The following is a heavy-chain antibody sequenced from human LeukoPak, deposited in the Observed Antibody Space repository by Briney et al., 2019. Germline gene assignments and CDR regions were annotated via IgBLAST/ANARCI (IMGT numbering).Heavy chain of an antibody. V-gene: IGHV3-30*04. J-gene: IGHJ4*02. CDR3: ARDHIPAANQFDY. D-gene: IGHD2-2*01. Sequence: GGSLRLSCAASGFTFSSYAMHWVRQAPGKGLEWVAIMSYDGSNKYYADSVKGRFTISRDNSKSTLYLQMNSLRPEDTVVYYCARDHIPAANQFDYWGQGTLVTVSS. CDR2: MSYDGSNK. CDR1: GFTFSSYA.